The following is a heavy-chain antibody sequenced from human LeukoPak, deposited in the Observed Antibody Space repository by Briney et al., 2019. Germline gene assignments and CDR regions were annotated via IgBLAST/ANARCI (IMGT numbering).Heavy chain of an antibody. J-gene: IGHJ4*02. CDR2: IYYSGST. Sequence: SETLSLTCTVSGGSISSYYWSWIRQPPGKGLEWIGYIYYSGSTNYNPSLKSRVTISVDTSKSQFSLKLSSVTAADTAVYYCARGGLRYFDWSHWGQGTLVTVSS. V-gene: IGHV4-59*01. D-gene: IGHD3-9*01. CDR1: GGSISSYY. CDR3: ARGGLRYFDWSH.